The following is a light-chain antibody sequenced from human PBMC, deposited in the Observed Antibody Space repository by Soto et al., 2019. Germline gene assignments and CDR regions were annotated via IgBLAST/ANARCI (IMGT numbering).Light chain of an antibody. CDR1: QSVNSR. Sequence: EIVSTQSPGTLSLYPGERATPPCRASQSVNSRLAWYQHKPGQAPRLLISGASSRATGIPDRFSGSGSATDFTLTISRLEPEDFALYYCQHYGRSPITFGQGTRLEIK. CDR3: QHYGRSPIT. J-gene: IGKJ5*01. CDR2: GAS. V-gene: IGKV3-20*01.